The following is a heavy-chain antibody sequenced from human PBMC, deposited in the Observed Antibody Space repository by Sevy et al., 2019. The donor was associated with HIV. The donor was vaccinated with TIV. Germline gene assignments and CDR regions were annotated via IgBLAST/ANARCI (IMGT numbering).Heavy chain of an antibody. V-gene: IGHV4-38-2*01. J-gene: IGHJ4*02. CDR3: ARGRKMMADY. D-gene: IGHD3-16*01. CDR1: GYSISSGYY. CDR2: IYHSGST. Sequence: SETLSLTCAVSGYSISSGYYWGWIRQPPGKGLEWIGSIYHSGSTYYNPSLKSRVTISVDTSKTQFSLKLSSVTAADTSVYYCARGRKMMADYWGQGTLVTVSS.